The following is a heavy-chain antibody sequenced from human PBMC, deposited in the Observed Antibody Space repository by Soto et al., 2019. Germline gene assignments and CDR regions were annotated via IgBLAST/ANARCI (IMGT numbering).Heavy chain of an antibody. Sequence: QVQLQESGPGLVSPSETLSLTCSVSGDSIRNLYWSWMRQPLGKGLEWIGYIYRGGSTKYNPSLESRLTMSADTSKNQCSLTLTSVTAADTAVDYCARTLEYAHMDVWGNGTSVTVSS. V-gene: IGHV4-59*11. CDR3: ARTLEYAHMDV. CDR1: GDSIRNLY. CDR2: IYRGGST. J-gene: IGHJ6*03.